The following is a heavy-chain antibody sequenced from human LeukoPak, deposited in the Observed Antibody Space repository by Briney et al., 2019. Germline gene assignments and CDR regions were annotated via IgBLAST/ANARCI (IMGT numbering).Heavy chain of an antibody. Sequence: GGSLRLSCAASGFTFDDYAMPWVRQAPGKGLEWVSGISWNSGSIGYADAVKGRFTISRDNAKNSLYLQMNSLRAEDTALYYCAKDHLSMVYGGNSWVGVGAFDIWGQGTMVTVSS. J-gene: IGHJ3*02. CDR3: AKDHLSMVYGGNSWVGVGAFDI. CDR2: ISWNSGSI. V-gene: IGHV3-9*01. D-gene: IGHD4-23*01. CDR1: GFTFDDYA.